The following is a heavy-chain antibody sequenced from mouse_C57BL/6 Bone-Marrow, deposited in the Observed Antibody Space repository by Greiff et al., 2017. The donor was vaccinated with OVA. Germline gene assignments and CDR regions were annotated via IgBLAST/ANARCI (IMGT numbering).Heavy chain of an antibody. CDR2: IYPSDSET. D-gene: IGHD2-3*01. CDR1: GYTFTSYW. J-gene: IGHJ4*01. V-gene: IGHV1-61*01. CDR3: ARCGGYYPSCAMDY. Sequence: QVQLQQPGAELVRPGSSVKLSCKASGYTFTSYWMDWVKQRPGQGLEWIGNIYPSDSETHYNQKFKDKATLTVDKSSSTAYMQLSSLTSEDSAVYYCARCGGYYPSCAMDYWGQGTSVTVSS.